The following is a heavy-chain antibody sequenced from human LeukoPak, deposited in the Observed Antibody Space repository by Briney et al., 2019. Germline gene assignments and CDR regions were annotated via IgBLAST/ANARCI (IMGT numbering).Heavy chain of an antibody. CDR2: ISSSSSYI. D-gene: IGHD3-16*01. V-gene: IGHV3-21*01. J-gene: IGHJ4*02. Sequence: PGGSLRLSCAASGFTFSSYVMNWVRQAPGKGLEWVSSISSSSSYIYYADSVKGRFTISRDNAKNSLYLQINSLRAEDTAVYYCARAAYSYGPRGFDYWGQGILVTVSS. CDR1: GFTFSSYV. CDR3: ARAAYSYGPRGFDY.